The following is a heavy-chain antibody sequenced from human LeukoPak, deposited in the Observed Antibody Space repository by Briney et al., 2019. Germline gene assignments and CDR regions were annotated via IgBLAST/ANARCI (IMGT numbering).Heavy chain of an antibody. D-gene: IGHD6-19*01. CDR3: ARVYSGGWSLPFEY. Sequence: SETLSLTCSVSGGSISSYYWSWIRQPPGKGLEWIGYIYYSGSTNYNPSLKSRVTISVDTSKNQFSLKLSSVTAADTAIYYCARVYSGGWSLPFEYWGQGTLVTVSS. CDR1: GGSISSYY. CDR2: IYYSGST. J-gene: IGHJ4*02. V-gene: IGHV4-59*01.